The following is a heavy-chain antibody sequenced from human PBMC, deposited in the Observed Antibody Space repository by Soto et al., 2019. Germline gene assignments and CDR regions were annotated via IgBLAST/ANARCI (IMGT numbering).Heavy chain of an antibody. CDR1: GFTFSSYA. D-gene: IGHD2-2*01. J-gene: IGHJ6*02. Sequence: GGSLRLSCAASGFTFSSYAMHWVRQAPGKGLEWVAVISYDGSNKYYADSVKGRFTISRDNSKNTLYLQMNSLRAEDTAVYYCARALGYCSSTSCSDPVYYYYGMDVWGQGTTVTVSS. V-gene: IGHV3-30*04. CDR3: ARALGYCSSTSCSDPVYYYYGMDV. CDR2: ISYDGSNK.